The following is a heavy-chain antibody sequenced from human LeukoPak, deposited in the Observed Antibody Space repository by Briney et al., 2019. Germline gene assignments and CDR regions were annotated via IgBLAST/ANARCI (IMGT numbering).Heavy chain of an antibody. D-gene: IGHD3-22*01. J-gene: IGHJ3*02. CDR2: IFYSGGT. V-gene: IGHV4-59*12. CDR3: AKSNGYGLIDI. Sequence: SETLSLTCTVSGASISSDYWNWIRQPPGKALEWIGNIFYSGGTYYSPSLKSRVTISLDTSRNQFSLKLNSVTAADTAVYYCAKSNGYGLIDIWGQGTTVTVSS. CDR1: GASISSDY.